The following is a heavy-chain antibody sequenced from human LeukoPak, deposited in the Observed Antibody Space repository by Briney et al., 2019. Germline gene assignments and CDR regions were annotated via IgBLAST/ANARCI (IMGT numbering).Heavy chain of an antibody. Sequence: GGSLRLSCAASGFTFSSYWMSWVRQAPGKGLEWVANINQGGSDKHYVDSRFTISRDNANNSLYLQMNSLRAEDTAVYYCVRESRSGSYPGYWGQGTLVTVSS. V-gene: IGHV3-7*01. CDR1: GFTFSSYW. J-gene: IGHJ4*02. CDR3: VRESRSGSYPGY. CDR2: INQGGSDK. D-gene: IGHD1-26*01.